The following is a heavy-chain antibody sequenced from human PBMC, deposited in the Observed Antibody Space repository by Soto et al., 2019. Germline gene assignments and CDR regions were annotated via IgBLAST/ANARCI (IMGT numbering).Heavy chain of an antibody. CDR2: IKSKVDGGTT. J-gene: IGHJ1*01. V-gene: IGHV3-15*01. D-gene: IGHD6-13*01. CDR3: TTGNSVGLY. Sequence: GGSLRLSCAASGVTFTNAWMSWVRQAPGKGLEWVGRIKSKVDGGTTDYAAPVRGRFTISRDDSKDILYLQMNSLKAEDSALYYCTTGNSVGLYWGRGTRVTVSS. CDR1: GVTFTNAW.